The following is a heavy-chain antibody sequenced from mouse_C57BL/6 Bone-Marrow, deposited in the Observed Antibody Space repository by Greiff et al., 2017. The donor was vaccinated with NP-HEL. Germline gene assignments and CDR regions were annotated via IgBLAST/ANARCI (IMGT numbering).Heavy chain of an antibody. D-gene: IGHD2-3*01. CDR2: IYPGNSDT. CDR1: GYTFTSYW. Sequence: EVQLQQSGTVLARPGASVKMSCKTSGYTFTSYWMHWVKQRPGQGLEWIGAIYPGNSDTSYNQKFKGKAKLTAVTSASTAYMELSSLTNEDSAVYYGTRGGWLLRGRFAYWGQGTLVTVSA. V-gene: IGHV1-5*01. CDR3: TRGGWLLRGRFAY. J-gene: IGHJ3*01.